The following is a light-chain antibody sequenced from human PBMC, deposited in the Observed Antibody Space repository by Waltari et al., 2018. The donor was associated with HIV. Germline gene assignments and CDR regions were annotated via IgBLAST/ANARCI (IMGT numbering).Light chain of an antibody. CDR3: MQALQAYS. V-gene: IGKV2-28*01. CDR1: QTLLYSDGYKY. CDR2: KTS. J-gene: IGKJ2*01. Sequence: DIVMTQSPLSRPVTPGEPAYHSCRSSQTLLYSDGYKYLDWYQQKPGQSPRLLIYKTSNRASGVSDRFSGSASGTDFTLRISRVEAEDVGVYYCMQALQAYSFGQGTKLEIK.